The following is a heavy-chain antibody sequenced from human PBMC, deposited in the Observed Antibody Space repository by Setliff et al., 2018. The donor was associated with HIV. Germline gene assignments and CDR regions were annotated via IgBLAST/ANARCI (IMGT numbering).Heavy chain of an antibody. CDR2: MNPNSGNA. J-gene: IGHJ6*02. CDR3: VRGITTCWDV. V-gene: IGHV1-8*03. CDR1: GYTFTKYD. D-gene: IGHD4-4*01. Sequence: ASVKVSCKASGYTFTKYDINWVRQATGQGLEWMGWMNPNSGNAEYAQRFQGRVTFTWDTSASTAYMELSSLRSEDTALYYCVRGITTCWDVWGQGTTVTVSS.